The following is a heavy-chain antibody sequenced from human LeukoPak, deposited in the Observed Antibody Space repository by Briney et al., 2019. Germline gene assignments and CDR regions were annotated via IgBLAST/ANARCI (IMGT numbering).Heavy chain of an antibody. CDR1: GGSISSSSYY. Sequence: SETLSLTFTVSGGSISSSSYYWGWIRQPPGKGLEWIGSIYYSGSTYYNPSLKSRVTISVDTSKNQFSLKLSSVTAADTAVYYCARGGPRPNWNYVLSAFDIWGQGTMVTVSS. J-gene: IGHJ3*02. CDR2: IYYSGST. V-gene: IGHV4-39*07. CDR3: ARGGPRPNWNYVLSAFDI. D-gene: IGHD1-7*01.